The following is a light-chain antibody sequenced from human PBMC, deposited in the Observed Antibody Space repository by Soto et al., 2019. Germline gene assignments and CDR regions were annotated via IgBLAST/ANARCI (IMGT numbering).Light chain of an antibody. V-gene: IGKV1-5*01. Sequence: DIQMTQSPSTLSASVGDRVTITCRASQSVSWYLAWYHQKSGKAPKILIYDASILKSGVPSRFSGSGSGTDFTLTISSLQPDDFATYYCQQYDTYSTWTFGQGTKVEIK. CDR3: QQYDTYSTWT. J-gene: IGKJ1*01. CDR2: DAS. CDR1: QSVSWY.